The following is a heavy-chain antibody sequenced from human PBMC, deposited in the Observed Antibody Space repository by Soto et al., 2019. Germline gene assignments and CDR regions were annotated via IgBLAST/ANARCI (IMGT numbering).Heavy chain of an antibody. CDR3: AREEGAPPTYYYSGVDV. Sequence: QVQLQQSGPGLVKPSQTLSLTCAISGDSVSSNIAAWNWISQSPSRGLEWLGRTFYRSKWYNDYALSVKGRITINPDTSKNQFSLQLKSVTPEDTAVYYCAREEGAPPTYYYSGVDVWGQGTTVSVSS. J-gene: IGHJ6*02. CDR1: GDSVSSNIAA. CDR2: TFYRSKWYN. V-gene: IGHV6-1*01. D-gene: IGHD1-26*01.